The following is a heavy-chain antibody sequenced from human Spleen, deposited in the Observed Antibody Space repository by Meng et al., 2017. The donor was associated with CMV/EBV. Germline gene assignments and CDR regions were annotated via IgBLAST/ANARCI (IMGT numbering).Heavy chain of an antibody. Sequence: GESLKISCAASGFTFSSYSMNWVRQAPGKGLEWVSSISSSSSYIYYADSVKGRFTISRDNAKNSLYLQMNSLRAEDTAVYYCARAPVSSGWVYYYGMDVWGQGTTVTVSS. V-gene: IGHV3-21*01. CDR2: ISSSSSYI. D-gene: IGHD6-19*01. CDR1: GFTFSSYS. CDR3: ARAPVSSGWVYYYGMDV. J-gene: IGHJ6*02.